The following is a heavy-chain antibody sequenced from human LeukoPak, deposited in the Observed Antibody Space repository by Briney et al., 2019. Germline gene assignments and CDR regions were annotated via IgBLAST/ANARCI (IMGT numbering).Heavy chain of an antibody. Sequence: PSETLSLTCTVSGGSISSSSYYWGWIRQPPGKGLEWIGSIYYSGNTYYNPSLKSRVTISVDTSKNQFSLKLSSVTAADTAVYYCARHGGSSGFPEYYFDYWGQGTLVTVSS. CDR3: ARHGGSSGFPEYYFDY. CDR2: IYYSGNT. CDR1: GGSISSSSYY. V-gene: IGHV4-39*01. J-gene: IGHJ4*02. D-gene: IGHD6-19*01.